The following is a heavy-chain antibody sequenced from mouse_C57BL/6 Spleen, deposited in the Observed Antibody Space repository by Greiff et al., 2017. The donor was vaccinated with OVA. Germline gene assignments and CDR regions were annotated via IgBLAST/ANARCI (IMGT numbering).Heavy chain of an antibody. CDR3: ARQGEYAMDY. J-gene: IGHJ4*01. CDR1: GFTFSSYG. CDR2: ISSRGSYT. Sequence: EVMLVESGGDLVKPGGSLKLSCAASGFTFSSYGMSWVRQTPDKRLEWVATISSRGSYTYYPDSVKGRFTISRDNAKNTLYLQMSSLKSEDTAMYYCARQGEYAMDYWGQGTSVTVSS. V-gene: IGHV5-6*01.